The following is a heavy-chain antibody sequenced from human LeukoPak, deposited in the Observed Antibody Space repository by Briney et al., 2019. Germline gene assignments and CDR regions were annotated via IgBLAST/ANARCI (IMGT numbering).Heavy chain of an antibody. D-gene: IGHD5-12*01. CDR1: GGSFSGYY. Sequence: PSETLSLTCAVYGGSFSGYYWSWIRQPPGKGLEWIGEINHSGSTNYNPSLKSRVTISVDTSKNQFSLKLSSVTAADTAVYYCARRSQGYAVRWYFDPWGRGTLVTVSS. CDR3: ARRSQGYAVRWYFDP. CDR2: INHSGST. J-gene: IGHJ2*01. V-gene: IGHV4-34*01.